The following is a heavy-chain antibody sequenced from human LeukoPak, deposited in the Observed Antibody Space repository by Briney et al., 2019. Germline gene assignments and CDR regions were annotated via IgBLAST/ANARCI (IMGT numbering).Heavy chain of an antibody. D-gene: IGHD2-15*01. CDR1: GLTFSSYA. Sequence: GGSLRLSCVASGLTFSSYATHWVRQAPGKGLEWVAVISYDGNNKYYADSVKGRFTISRDNSKNTLSLQMNNLRTEDTAVYYCGTLVGAAAVGYYCDYWGQGTLVTVSS. J-gene: IGHJ4*02. CDR3: GTLVGAAAVGYYCDY. CDR2: ISYDGNNK. V-gene: IGHV3-30-3*01.